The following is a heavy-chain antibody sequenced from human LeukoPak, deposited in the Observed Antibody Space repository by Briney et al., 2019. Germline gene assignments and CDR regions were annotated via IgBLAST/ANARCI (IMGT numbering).Heavy chain of an antibody. Sequence: GRSLRLSCAASGFTLSTYSINWVRQAPGNGREWVSSISSSSNYRFYADSLKGRFTISRDNAKNSLYLQMNSLRAEDTAMYYCARSKTIQLDAMDVWGNGTTVTVSS. CDR2: ISSSSNYR. D-gene: IGHD1-1*01. CDR3: ARSKTIQLDAMDV. J-gene: IGHJ6*04. V-gene: IGHV3-21*01. CDR1: GFTLSTYS.